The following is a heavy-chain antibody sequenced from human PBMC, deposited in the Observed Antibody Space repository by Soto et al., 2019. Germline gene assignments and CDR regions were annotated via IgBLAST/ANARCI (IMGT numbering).Heavy chain of an antibody. CDR3: ARYSPGGLGLDP. Sequence: HVQLVQSGAEVKKPGASVKVSCKASGYTFTGNEINWVRQATGQGFEWMGWMNPNSGDTGYAQRFQGRVTMTRNTSINTAYMELSSLRSEDTAVYYCARYSPGGLGLDPWGQGTLVTISS. CDR2: MNPNSGDT. D-gene: IGHD3-16*01. CDR1: GYTFTGNE. V-gene: IGHV1-8*01. J-gene: IGHJ5*02.